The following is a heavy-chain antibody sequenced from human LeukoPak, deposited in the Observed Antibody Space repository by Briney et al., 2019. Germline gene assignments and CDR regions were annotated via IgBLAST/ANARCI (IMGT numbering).Heavy chain of an antibody. CDR3: ARARRWLQE. J-gene: IGHJ4*02. CDR2: INHSGRT. Sequence: SETLSLTCTVSGGSISSYYWSWIRQPPGKGLEWIGEINHSGRTNYNPSLKSRVTISVDTSKNQFSLKLSSVTAADTAVYYCARARRWLQEWGQGTLVTVSS. CDR1: GGSISSYY. D-gene: IGHD5-24*01. V-gene: IGHV4-34*01.